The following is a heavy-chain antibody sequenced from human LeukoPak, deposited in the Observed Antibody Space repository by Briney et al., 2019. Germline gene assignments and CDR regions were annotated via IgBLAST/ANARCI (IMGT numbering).Heavy chain of an antibody. CDR1: GYTFTNFG. J-gene: IGHJ4*02. V-gene: IGHV1-18*01. CDR2: INTYNGKT. Sequence: ASVKVSCKTTGYTFTNFGLSWVRQAPGQGLEWVGWINTYNGKTNYAEKLQGRVSMTTDTSTTTAYMDLRSPRADDTAVYYCARGLTGMMDSDYWGQGTLVTVSS. CDR3: ARGLTGMMDSDY. D-gene: IGHD3-10*01.